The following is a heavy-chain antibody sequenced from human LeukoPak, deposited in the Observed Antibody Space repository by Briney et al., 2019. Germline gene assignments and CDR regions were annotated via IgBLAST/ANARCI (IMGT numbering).Heavy chain of an antibody. Sequence: GGSLRLSCAASGFTFSSYWMTWVRQAPGKGLEWVANIKQDGTDKYYVDSVKGRFTISRDNAKNSLYLQMNSLRAEDTAIYYCARVGRYSNAWHGVWDCRGQGTLVTVSS. J-gene: IGHJ4*02. D-gene: IGHD6-19*01. CDR3: ARVGRYSNAWHGVWDC. CDR1: GFTFSSYW. V-gene: IGHV3-7*05. CDR2: IKQDGTDK.